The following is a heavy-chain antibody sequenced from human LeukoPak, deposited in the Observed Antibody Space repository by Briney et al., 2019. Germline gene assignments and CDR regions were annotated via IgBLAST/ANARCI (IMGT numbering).Heavy chain of an antibody. D-gene: IGHD3-10*01. CDR2: IIPIFGTA. J-gene: IGHJ6*04. CDR1: GVTFSSYA. V-gene: IGHV1-69*13. Sequence: SVKVSCKASGVTFSSYAISWVRQAPGQGLEWMGGIIPIFGTANYAQKFQCRVTITADEYTSTAYMELSSLRSEDTAVYYCARAHYGSGSYSYYGMDVWGKGTTVTVSS. CDR3: ARAHYGSGSYSYYGMDV.